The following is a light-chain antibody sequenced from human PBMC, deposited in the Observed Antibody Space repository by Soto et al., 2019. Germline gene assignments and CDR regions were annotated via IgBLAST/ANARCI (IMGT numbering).Light chain of an antibody. J-gene: IGKJ5*01. V-gene: IGKV3-20*01. CDR1: QSVSSSY. CDR3: QQYGGSIT. CDR2: GTS. Sequence: EIVLTQSPGTLSLSPGERATLSCRASQSVSSSYLAWYRQQPGQAPRLLIYGTSSRATGIPDRFSGSGSGTDFTLTISRLEPEDFAVYYCQQYGGSITFGQGTRLEIK.